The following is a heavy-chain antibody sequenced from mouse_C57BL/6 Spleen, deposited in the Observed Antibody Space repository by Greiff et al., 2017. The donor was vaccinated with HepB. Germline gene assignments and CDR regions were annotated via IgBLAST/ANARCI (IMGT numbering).Heavy chain of an antibody. CDR2: ISSGSSTI. Sequence: DVMLVESGGGLVKPGGSLKLSCAASGFTFSDYGMHWVRQAPEKGLEWVAYISSGSSTIYYADTVKGRFTISRDNAKNTLFLQMTSLRSEDTAMYYCARDGVWEYYAMDYWGQGTSVTVSS. D-gene: IGHD2-10*02. J-gene: IGHJ4*01. V-gene: IGHV5-17*01. CDR1: GFTFSDYG. CDR3: ARDGVWEYYAMDY.